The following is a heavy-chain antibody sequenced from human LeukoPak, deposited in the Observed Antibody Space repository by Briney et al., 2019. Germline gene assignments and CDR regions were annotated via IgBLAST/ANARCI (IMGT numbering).Heavy chain of an antibody. Sequence: PGGSLRLSCAASGFTFSSYWMHWVRQAPGKGLVWVSRINSDGSSTSYADSVKGRFTISRDNAKNTLYLQMNSLRAEDTAVYYCARDWVSGGGWYVAGHFDYWGQGTLVTVSS. CDR1: GFTFSSYW. CDR3: ARDWVSGGGWYVAGHFDY. J-gene: IGHJ4*02. V-gene: IGHV3-74*01. D-gene: IGHD6-19*01. CDR2: INSDGSST.